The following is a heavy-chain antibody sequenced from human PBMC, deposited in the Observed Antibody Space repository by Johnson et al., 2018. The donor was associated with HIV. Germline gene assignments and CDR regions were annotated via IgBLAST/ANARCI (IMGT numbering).Heavy chain of an antibody. V-gene: IGHV3-30-3*01. CDR2: ISYDGSNK. CDR3: AASGWELQPDAFDI. Sequence: QMLLVESGGGVVQPGRSLRLSCAASEFTFSSYAMHWVRQAPGKGLEWVAVISYDGSNKYYVDSVKGRFTISRDNAKNSLYLQMNRLRAEDTAVYYCAASGWELQPDAFDIWGQGTMVTVSS. CDR1: EFTFSSYA. J-gene: IGHJ3*02. D-gene: IGHD1-26*01.